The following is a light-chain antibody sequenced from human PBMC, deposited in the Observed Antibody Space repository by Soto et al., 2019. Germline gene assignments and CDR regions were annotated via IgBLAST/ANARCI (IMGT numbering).Light chain of an antibody. CDR3: QQYYSDWT. Sequence: EIQMAHSPSTLSASVGDRVTITFRASQSISGWLAWYQQKPGTAPKLLIYEASNLESGVPSRFSGSGSGTEFTLTISSLQPDDFATYYCQQYYSDWTFGQGTKVDIK. J-gene: IGKJ1*01. CDR1: QSISGW. CDR2: EAS. V-gene: IGKV1-5*01.